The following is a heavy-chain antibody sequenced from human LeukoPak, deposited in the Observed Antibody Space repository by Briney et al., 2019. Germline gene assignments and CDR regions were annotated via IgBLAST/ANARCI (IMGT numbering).Heavy chain of an antibody. D-gene: IGHD6-19*01. Sequence: GGSLRLSCAASGFSFSSYAMSWVRQAPGKGLEWVSAISGSGGSTYYADSVKGRFTISRDNSKNTLYLQMNSLRAEDTAVYYCAKVSQLGSGPKNFQHWGQGTLVTVSS. CDR2: ISGSGGST. CDR3: AKVSQLGSGPKNFQH. CDR1: GFSFSSYA. V-gene: IGHV3-23*01. J-gene: IGHJ1*01.